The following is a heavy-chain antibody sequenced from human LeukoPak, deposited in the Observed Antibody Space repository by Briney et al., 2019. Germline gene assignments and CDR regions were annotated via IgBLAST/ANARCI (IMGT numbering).Heavy chain of an antibody. D-gene: IGHD2-2*01. V-gene: IGHV6-1*01. CDR2: TYYRPTWYN. J-gene: IGHJ5*02. Sequence: SQTLSLTCAISGDSVSSNSVTWHWIRQSPSRGLEWLGRTYYRPTWYNDYAVSVRGRMTVNPDTSKNQFSLHLNSVTPEDTAVYYCARRLTQYDCFDPWGQGILVTVSS. CDR1: GDSVSSNSVT. CDR3: ARRLTQYDCFDP.